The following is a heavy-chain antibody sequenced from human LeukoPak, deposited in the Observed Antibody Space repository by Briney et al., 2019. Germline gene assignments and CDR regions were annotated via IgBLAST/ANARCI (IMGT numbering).Heavy chain of an antibody. CDR1: GGSFSGYY. J-gene: IGHJ4*02. CDR2: INHSGST. Sequence: SETLSLTCAVYGGSFSGYYWSWIRQPPGKGLEWIGEINHSGSTNYNPSLKSRVTISVDTSKNQFSLKLSSVTAADTAVYYCARAGAYGDYPLDYWGQGTLVTVSS. D-gene: IGHD4-17*01. V-gene: IGHV4-34*01. CDR3: ARAGAYGDYPLDY.